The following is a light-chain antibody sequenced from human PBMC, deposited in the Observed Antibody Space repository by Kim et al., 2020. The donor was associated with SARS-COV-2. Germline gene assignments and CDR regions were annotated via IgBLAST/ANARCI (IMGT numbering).Light chain of an antibody. Sequence: SYELTQPPSVSVSPGQTASITCSGDKLGDKYAYWYQQKPGQSPLLVIYQDNKRPSGIPERFSGSNSGNTATLTISGTQAMDEADYYCQAWDSSTYVFGTG. CDR2: QDN. V-gene: IGLV3-1*01. CDR1: KLGDKY. J-gene: IGLJ1*01. CDR3: QAWDSSTYV.